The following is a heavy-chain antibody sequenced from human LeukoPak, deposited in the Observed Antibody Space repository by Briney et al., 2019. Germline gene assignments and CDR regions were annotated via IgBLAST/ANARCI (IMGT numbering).Heavy chain of an antibody. CDR2: IYYSGIT. J-gene: IGHJ1*01. CDR3: AREGIVRTSDQ. Sequence: SETLSLTCTVSGDSISSYYWYWFRQPPGKELEWIACIYYSGITHYNPSLKSRVTISLDTSKNQFSLRLSYVTAADTAVYYCAREGIVRTSDQWGQGTLVTVYS. CDR1: GDSISSYY. V-gene: IGHV4-59*12. D-gene: IGHD2/OR15-2a*01.